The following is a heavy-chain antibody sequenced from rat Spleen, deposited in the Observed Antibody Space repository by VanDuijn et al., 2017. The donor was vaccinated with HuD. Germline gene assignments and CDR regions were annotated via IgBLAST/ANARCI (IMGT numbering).Heavy chain of an antibody. J-gene: IGHJ1*01. CDR2: LWGDGST. Sequence: QVQLRESGPGLVQPSQTLSLTCTVSGFSLISYSVHWVRQPPGKGLEWMGGLWGDGSTDYNSALKSRLNISRDTSKSQVFLKMNSLQPEDTGTYYCARPNQLGGYWYLDFWGPGTMVTVSS. CDR3: ARPNQLGGYWYLDF. D-gene: IGHD5-1*01. V-gene: IGHV2-1*01. CDR1: GFSLISYS.